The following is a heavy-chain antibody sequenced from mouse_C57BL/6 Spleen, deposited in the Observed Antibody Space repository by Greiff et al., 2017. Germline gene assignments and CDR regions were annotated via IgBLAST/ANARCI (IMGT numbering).Heavy chain of an antibody. Sequence: EVQLVESGPGLVKPSQSLSLTCSVTGYSITSGYYWNWIRQFPGNKLEWMGYISYDGSNNYNPSLKNRISITRDTSKNQFFLKLNSVTTEDTATYYCAREDYGSSSPFDYWGQGTTLTVSS. D-gene: IGHD1-1*01. CDR2: ISYDGSN. CDR1: GYSITSGYY. V-gene: IGHV3-6*01. CDR3: AREDYGSSSPFDY. J-gene: IGHJ2*01.